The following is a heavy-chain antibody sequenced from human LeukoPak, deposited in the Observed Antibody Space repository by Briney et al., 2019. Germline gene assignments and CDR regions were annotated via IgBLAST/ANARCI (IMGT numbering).Heavy chain of an antibody. J-gene: IGHJ3*02. CDR3: AREDPAVFRYCTNGVCYTGAFDI. CDR1: GGSISSGSYY. CDR2: IYTSGST. Sequence: SQTLSLTCTVSGGSISSGSYYWSWIRQPAGKGLEWIGRIYTSGSTNYNPSLKSRVTISVDTSKNQFSLKLSSVTAADTAVYYCAREDPAVFRYCTNGVCYTGAFDIWGQGTMVTVSS. V-gene: IGHV4-61*02. D-gene: IGHD2-8*01.